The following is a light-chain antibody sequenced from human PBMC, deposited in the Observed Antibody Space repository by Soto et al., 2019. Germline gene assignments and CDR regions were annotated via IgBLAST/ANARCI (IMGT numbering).Light chain of an antibody. CDR3: QQYNNWPPWT. Sequence: EIVMTQSPATLSVSPGERATLSCRASQSVCSNLAWYQQKPGQAPRLLIYVASTRATGIPARFSGSGSGTEFTLTISSLQSEDFAVYYCQQYNNWPPWTFGQGTKVEIK. V-gene: IGKV3-15*01. J-gene: IGKJ1*01. CDR1: QSVCSN. CDR2: VAS.